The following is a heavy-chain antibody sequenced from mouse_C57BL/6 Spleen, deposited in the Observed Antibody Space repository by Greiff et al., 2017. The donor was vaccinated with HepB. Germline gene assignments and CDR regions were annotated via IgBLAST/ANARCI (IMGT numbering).Heavy chain of an antibody. J-gene: IGHJ4*01. V-gene: IGHV5-16*01. CDR3: ARMEGYDDYYAMDY. Sequence: EVMLVESEGGLVQPGSSMKLSCTASGFTFSDYYMAWVRQVPEKGLEWVANINYDGSSTYYLDSLKSRFIISRDNAKNILYLQMSSLKSEDTATYYCARMEGYDDYYAMDYWGQGTSVTVSS. D-gene: IGHD2-2*01. CDR2: INYDGSST. CDR1: GFTFSDYY.